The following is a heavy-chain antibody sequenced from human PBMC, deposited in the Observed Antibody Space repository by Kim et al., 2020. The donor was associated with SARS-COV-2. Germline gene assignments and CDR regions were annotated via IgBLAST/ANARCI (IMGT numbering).Heavy chain of an antibody. CDR2: ISSSGSTI. D-gene: IGHD3-10*01. J-gene: IGHJ4*02. V-gene: IGHV3-48*03. CDR1: GFTFSSYE. CDR3: ARDGGYYGSGTNYFDY. Sequence: GGSLRLSCAASGFTFSSYEMNWVRQAPGKGLEWVSYISSSGSTIYYADSVKGRFTISRDNAKNSLYLQMNSLRAEDTAVYYCARDGGYYGSGTNYFDYWGQGTLVTVSS.